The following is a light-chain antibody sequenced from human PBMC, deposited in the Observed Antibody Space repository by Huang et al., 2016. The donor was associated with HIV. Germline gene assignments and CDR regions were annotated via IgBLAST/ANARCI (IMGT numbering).Light chain of an antibody. CDR1: QSVSPD. V-gene: IGKV3-15*01. J-gene: IGKJ1*01. Sequence: EIVMTQSPASLPVSPGDRATLSCRARQSVSPDLAWYQKKPGQAPRLLIYVTSARATGVPPRFSGSGSGTNFTLTISSLQSEDFALYYCHQYNDWPRTFGQGTKVEVK. CDR3: HQYNDWPRT. CDR2: VTS.